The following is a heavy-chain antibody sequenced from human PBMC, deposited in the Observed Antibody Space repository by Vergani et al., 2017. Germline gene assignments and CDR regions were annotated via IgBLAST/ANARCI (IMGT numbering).Heavy chain of an antibody. J-gene: IGHJ6*02. Sequence: QVQLQESGPGVVKPSETLSLTCSVSGGFMPGFYWSWIRQSPGKRLEWIGYIYNTGTLKYNPSLKSRVTISIDTSKNQFSLNLTSVTAADTAVYYCARVRRDDSSGYYYYYGMDVWGQGTTVTVSS. CDR1: GGFMPGFY. CDR2: IYNTGTL. V-gene: IGHV4-59*01. D-gene: IGHD3-22*01. CDR3: ARVRRDDSSGYYYYYGMDV.